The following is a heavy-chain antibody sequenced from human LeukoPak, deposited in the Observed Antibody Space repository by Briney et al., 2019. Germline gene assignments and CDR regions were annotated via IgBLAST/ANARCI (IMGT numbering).Heavy chain of an antibody. J-gene: IGHJ3*02. CDR2: MSLSTNGK. CDR3: AKALTRWAFDI. V-gene: IGHV3-23*01. D-gene: IGHD3-16*01. Sequence: PGGSLRLSCAASGFTFSSNDMSWVRQAPGKGLEWVSSMSLSTNGKTYADSVKGRFTISTDNAKNTLYLQMESLRAEDTAIYYCAKALTRWAFDIWGQGTTVTVSS. CDR1: GFTFSSND.